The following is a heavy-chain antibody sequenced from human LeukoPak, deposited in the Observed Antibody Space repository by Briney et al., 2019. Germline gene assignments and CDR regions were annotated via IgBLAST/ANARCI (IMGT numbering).Heavy chain of an antibody. CDR2: INHSGST. CDR1: GGSFSGYY. D-gene: IGHD3-22*01. V-gene: IGHV4-34*01. CDR3: ARGGDDSSGYYLVDY. J-gene: IGHJ4*02. Sequence: SETLSLTCAVYGGSFSGYYWSWIRQPPGKGLEWIGEINHSGSTNYNPSLKSRVTISVDTSKNQFSLKLSSVTAADTAVYYCARGGDDSSGYYLVDYWGQETLVTVSS.